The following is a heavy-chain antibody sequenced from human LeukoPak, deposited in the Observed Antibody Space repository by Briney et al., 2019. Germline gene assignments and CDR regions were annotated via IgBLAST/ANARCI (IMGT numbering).Heavy chain of an antibody. CDR3: AKESGKFDY. Sequence: GGSLRLSCVASGLNFDDSAMHWVRQAPGKGLEWVSLISADGGSTFSADSAKGRFSISRDNSKNSLYLQMNSLRSEDTAMYYCAKESGKFDYWGQGTLVAVSS. CDR2: ISADGGST. V-gene: IGHV3-43*02. CDR1: GLNFDDSA. J-gene: IGHJ4*02.